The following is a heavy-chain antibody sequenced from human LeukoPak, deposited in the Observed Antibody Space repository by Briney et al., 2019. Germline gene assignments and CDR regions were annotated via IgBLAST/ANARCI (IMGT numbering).Heavy chain of an antibody. D-gene: IGHD2-15*01. V-gene: IGHV5-51*01. Sequence: GESLKISCKGSGYSFTTYWIGWVRQMPGKGLEWMGIIYPGDSDTRYSPSFQGQVTVSADKSISTAYLQWGSLKASDIAMYYCARHRYCSGGSCYGIDYWGQGTLVTVPS. CDR2: IYPGDSDT. CDR1: GYSFTTYW. J-gene: IGHJ4*02. CDR3: ARHRYCSGGSCYGIDY.